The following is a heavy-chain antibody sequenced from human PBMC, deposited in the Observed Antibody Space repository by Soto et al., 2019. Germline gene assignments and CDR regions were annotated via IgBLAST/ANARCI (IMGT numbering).Heavy chain of an antibody. V-gene: IGHV3-30*18. CDR2: ISYAGSNK. D-gene: IGHD3-9*01. CDR3: AKELRYFDWLLSCYYYYGMDV. J-gene: IGHJ6*02. CDR1: GFTFSSYG. Sequence: QVQLVESGGGVVQPGRSLRLSCAAPGFTFSSYGMHWVRQAPGKGLEWVAVISYAGSNKYYADSVKGRFTISRDNSKNTLYLQMNSLRAEDTAVYYCAKELRYFDWLLSCYYYYGMDVWGQGTTVTVSS.